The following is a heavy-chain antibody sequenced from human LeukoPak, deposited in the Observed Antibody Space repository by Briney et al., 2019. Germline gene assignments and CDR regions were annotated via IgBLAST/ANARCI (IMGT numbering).Heavy chain of an antibody. CDR1: GYTFTSYY. Sequence: ASVKVSCKASGYTFTSYYMHWGRQAPGQGLEWMGVINPSGGSTSYAQKFQGRVTMTRDTSISTAYMELSRLRSDDTAVYYCARDPSFFMIVVPYFDYWGQGTLVTVSS. J-gene: IGHJ4*02. CDR3: ARDPSFFMIVVPYFDY. D-gene: IGHD3-22*01. V-gene: IGHV1-46*01. CDR2: INPSGGST.